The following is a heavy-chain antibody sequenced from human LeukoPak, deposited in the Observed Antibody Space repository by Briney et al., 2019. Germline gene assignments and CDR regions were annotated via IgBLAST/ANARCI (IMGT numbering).Heavy chain of an antibody. CDR1: GFSLSAYW. CDR3: TRVGIRYDYVWGSYRYLDY. CDR2: IKLDGSEK. J-gene: IGHJ4*02. D-gene: IGHD3-16*02. V-gene: IGHV3-7*01. Sequence: GGSLRLSCVASGFSLSAYWMTWVRQAPGKGLEWVANIKLDGSEKYYVDSVKGRFTISRDNAKNSLYLQMNSLRAEDTAVYYCTRVGIRYDYVWGSYRYLDYWGQGTLVTVSS.